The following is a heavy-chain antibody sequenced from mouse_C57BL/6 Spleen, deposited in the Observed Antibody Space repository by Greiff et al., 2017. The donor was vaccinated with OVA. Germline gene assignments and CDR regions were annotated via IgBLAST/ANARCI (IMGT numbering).Heavy chain of an antibody. Sequence: VQLQQSGAELVKPGASVKLSCTASGFNIKDYYMHWVKQRTEQGLEWIGRIDPEDGVTKYAPKFQGKATITADTSSNTAYLQLSSLTSEDTAVYYCAQTGYYGSSYDAMDYWGQGTSVTVSS. D-gene: IGHD1-1*01. CDR1: GFNIKDYY. V-gene: IGHV14-2*01. CDR3: AQTGYYGSSYDAMDY. CDR2: IDPEDGVT. J-gene: IGHJ4*01.